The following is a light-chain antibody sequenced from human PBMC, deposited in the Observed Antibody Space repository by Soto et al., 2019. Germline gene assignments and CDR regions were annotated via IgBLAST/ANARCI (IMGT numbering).Light chain of an antibody. CDR1: RSNIGSNY. Sequence: SVLTQPPSTSGTPGERVTISCSGGRSNIGSNYVYWYQHLPGTTPKLLIYRNNRRPSGVPDRLSGSKSGTSASLAISGLRSEDEGDYYCAAWDGSLNGYVFGTGTKVTVL. CDR3: AAWDGSLNGYV. J-gene: IGLJ1*01. V-gene: IGLV1-47*01. CDR2: RNN.